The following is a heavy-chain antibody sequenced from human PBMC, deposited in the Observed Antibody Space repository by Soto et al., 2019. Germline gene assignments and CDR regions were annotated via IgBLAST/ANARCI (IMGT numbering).Heavy chain of an antibody. CDR1: GFTFSDYL. CDR3: AIGHWLGN. D-gene: IGHD6-19*01. J-gene: IGHJ4*01. Sequence: DVQLVESGGALVQPGASLRLSCAASGFTFSDYLMTWVRQAPGKGLEWVATIKQDGNEKYYVDSVKGRFTISRDNAKNSLYLQMNGLRVEDTAVYYCAIGHWLGNWGHGTLVTVSS. CDR2: IKQDGNEK. V-gene: IGHV3-7*01.